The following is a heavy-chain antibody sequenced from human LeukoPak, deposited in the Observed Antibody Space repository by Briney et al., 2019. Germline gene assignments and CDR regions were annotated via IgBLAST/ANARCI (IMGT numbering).Heavy chain of an antibody. D-gene: IGHD4-23*01. CDR2: IYYSGST. J-gene: IGHJ4*02. V-gene: IGHV4-39*01. Sequence: SETLSLTCTVSGGSISSYYWGWIRQPPGKGLEWIGSIYYSGSTYYNPSLKSRVTISVDTSKNQFSLKLSSVTAADTAVYYCARHLLTVVTLEEIFDYWGQGTLVTVSS. CDR1: GGSISSYY. CDR3: ARHLLTVVTLEEIFDY.